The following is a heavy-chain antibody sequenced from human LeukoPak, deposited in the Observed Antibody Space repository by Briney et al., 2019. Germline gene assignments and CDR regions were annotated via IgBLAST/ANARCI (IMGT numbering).Heavy chain of an antibody. CDR3: ARVGGYSGYEYFDY. CDR1: GYTFTGYY. J-gene: IGHJ4*02. V-gene: IGHV1-2*02. Sequence: ASVKVSCKASGYTFTGYYMHWVRQAPGQGLEWMGEINPNSGGTNYAQKFQGRVTMTRDTSISTAYMELSRLRSDDKAVYYCARVGGYSGYEYFDYWGQGTLVTVSS. CDR2: INPNSGGT. D-gene: IGHD5-12*01.